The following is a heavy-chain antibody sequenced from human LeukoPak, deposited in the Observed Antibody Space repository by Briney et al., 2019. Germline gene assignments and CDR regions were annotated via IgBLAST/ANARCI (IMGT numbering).Heavy chain of an antibody. Sequence: GESLKISCKGSGYSFTNYWPGWVRQMPGKGLEWMGIIYPGDSDTSYSPSFQGQVIISADKSITTAYLQWTSLKASDTAMYYCARHGSSSAIDYWGQGTLVTVSS. J-gene: IGHJ4*02. CDR1: GYSFTNYW. D-gene: IGHD6-13*01. V-gene: IGHV5-51*01. CDR3: ARHGSSSAIDY. CDR2: IYPGDSDT.